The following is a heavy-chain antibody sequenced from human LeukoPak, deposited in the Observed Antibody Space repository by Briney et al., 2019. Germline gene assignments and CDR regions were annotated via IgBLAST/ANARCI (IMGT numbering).Heavy chain of an antibody. CDR2: ISAYNGNR. CDR3: VRVSSASWYLIDY. CDR1: GYTFSDHG. Sequence: LGASVKVSCKASGYTFSDHGFSWVRQAPGQGLEWMGWISAYNGNRKYAQKFQDRVSMTTETSTNTAYMEMRSLKFDDTAVYYCVRVSSASWYLIDYWGQGSLVTVSS. J-gene: IGHJ4*02. V-gene: IGHV1-18*01. D-gene: IGHD2-2*01.